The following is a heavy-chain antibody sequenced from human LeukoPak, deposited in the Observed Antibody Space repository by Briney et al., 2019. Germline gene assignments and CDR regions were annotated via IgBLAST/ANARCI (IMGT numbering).Heavy chain of an antibody. Sequence: SQTLSLTCTVSGGSISSGGYFWSWIRQPPEKGLEWIGYIYHSGSTYYNPSLKSRVTISVDTSKNQFSLKLSSVTAADTAVYYCARGYYGSGSYNWYFDLWGRGTLVTVSS. J-gene: IGHJ2*01. V-gene: IGHV4-30-2*05. CDR3: ARGYYGSGSYNWYFDL. D-gene: IGHD3-10*01. CDR2: IYHSGST. CDR1: GGSISSGGYF.